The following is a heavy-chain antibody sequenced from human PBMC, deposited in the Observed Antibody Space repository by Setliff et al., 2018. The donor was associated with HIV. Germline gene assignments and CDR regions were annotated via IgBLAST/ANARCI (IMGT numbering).Heavy chain of an antibody. Sequence: ASVKVSCKASGYTFIDYFIHWVRQAPGKGLEWMGYFDPQGGKTIYAQKFQGRVTMTEDTPTDTAYMELNSLRSEDTAVYFCATYYYDPTSFSNVFDNWGQGTLVTVSS. D-gene: IGHD3-22*01. CDR2: FDPQGGKT. CDR1: GYTFIDYF. CDR3: ATYYYDPTSFSNVFDN. V-gene: IGHV1-24*01. J-gene: IGHJ4*02.